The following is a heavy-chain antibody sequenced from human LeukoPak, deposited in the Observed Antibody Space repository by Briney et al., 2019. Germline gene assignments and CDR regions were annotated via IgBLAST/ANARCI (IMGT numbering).Heavy chain of an antibody. CDR2: IRYDGSNK. J-gene: IGHJ3*02. CDR1: GFTFSSYG. CDR3: ARDGSASDAFDI. D-gene: IGHD5-12*01. Sequence: GGSLRLSCAASGFTFSSYGMHWVRQAPGKGLEWVAFIRYDGSNKYYADSVKGRFTISRDNSKNTLYLQMNSLRAEDTAVYYCARDGSASDAFDIWGQGTMVTVSS. V-gene: IGHV3-30*02.